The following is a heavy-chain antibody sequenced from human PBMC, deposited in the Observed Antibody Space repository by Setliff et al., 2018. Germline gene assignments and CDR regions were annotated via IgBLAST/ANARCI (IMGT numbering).Heavy chain of an antibody. D-gene: IGHD2-2*01. CDR2: IWYDGSNK. Sequence: PGGSLRLSCAASGFTFSSYGMHWVRQAPGKGLEWVAVIWYDGSNKYYADSVKGRFTISRDNSKNTLYLQMNSLRAEDTAVYYCAKMAGYCSSTSCSYYYYYMDVWGKGTTVTVSS. V-gene: IGHV3-33*06. CDR1: GFTFSSYG. J-gene: IGHJ6*03. CDR3: AKMAGYCSSTSCSYYYYYMDV.